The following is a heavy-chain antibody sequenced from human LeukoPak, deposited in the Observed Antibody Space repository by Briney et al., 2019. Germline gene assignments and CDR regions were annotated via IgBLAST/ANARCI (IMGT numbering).Heavy chain of an antibody. CDR1: GFTFDNYA. CDR2: ISWNSRSI. Sequence: GGSLRLSCAASGFTFDNYAMHWVRQAPGKGLEWVSGISWNSRSIGYADSVKGRFTITRDNAKNSLFLQMNSLRAEDTALYYCANEEWYRFDYWGQGTLVTVPS. D-gene: IGHD2-8*01. V-gene: IGHV3-9*01. J-gene: IGHJ4*02. CDR3: ANEEWYRFDY.